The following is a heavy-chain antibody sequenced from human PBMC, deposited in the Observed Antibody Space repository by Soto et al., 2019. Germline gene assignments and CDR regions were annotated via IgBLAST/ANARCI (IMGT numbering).Heavy chain of an antibody. CDR1: GFPFSSCT. Sequence: EVHLVESGGGLVKPGGSLRLSCAVSGFPFSSCTMNWVRQAPGKGLEWVSSISPSTSHIYYADSVKGRFTISRDNAKKSLFLQMNSLRAEDTAVYYCSGCSGGACHQNYGMDVWGQGTTVTVSS. J-gene: IGHJ6*02. V-gene: IGHV3-21*01. CDR2: ISPSTSHI. D-gene: IGHD2-15*01. CDR3: SGCSGGACHQNYGMDV.